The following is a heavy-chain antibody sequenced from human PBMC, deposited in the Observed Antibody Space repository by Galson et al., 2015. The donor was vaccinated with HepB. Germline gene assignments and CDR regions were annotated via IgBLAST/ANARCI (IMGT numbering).Heavy chain of an antibody. J-gene: IGHJ4*02. CDR3: ARSPGSVAAGRTVFDY. CDR2: IYWDDDK. V-gene: IGHV2-5*02. Sequence: PALVKPTQTLTLTCTFSGFSLSTSGVGVGWIRQPPGKALEWLALIYWDDDKRYSPSLKSRLTITKDTSKNQVVLTMTNMDPVDTATYYCARSPGSVAAGRTVFDYWGQGTLVTVSS. D-gene: IGHD6-13*01. CDR1: GFSLSTSGVG.